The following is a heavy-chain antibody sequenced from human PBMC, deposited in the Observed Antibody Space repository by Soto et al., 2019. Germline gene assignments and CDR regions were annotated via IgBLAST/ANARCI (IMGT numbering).Heavy chain of an antibody. CDR1: GYTFPSYD. J-gene: IGHJ4*02. D-gene: IGHD3-3*01. CDR3: ARERSGYFDY. V-gene: IGHV1-8*01. CDR2: TNPNSGNT. Sequence: QVQLVQSGAEVKKPGASVKVSCKASGYTFPSYDINWVRQATGQGLEWMGLTNPNSGNTGYAQKFQGRVTMTRNTSISTAYMERRSLRSEDTAGYYCARERSGYFDYWGQGTLVTVSS.